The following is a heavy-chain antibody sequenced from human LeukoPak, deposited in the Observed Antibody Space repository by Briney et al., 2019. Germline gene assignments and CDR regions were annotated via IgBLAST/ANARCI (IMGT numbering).Heavy chain of an antibody. CDR2: MSGFGDSK. CDR1: GLTFDAYV. CDR3: AKDMNKGDYGLRFDF. Sequence: GGPLTLFCAVSGLTFDAYVMHWVRQAPGGGLEWVSLMSGFGDSKEHTDSVEGRFTISRDNRKNSLFLQMNSLTTEDPDLYYCAKDMNKGDYGLRFDFWGQGILVMVSS. J-gene: IGHJ5*01. D-gene: IGHD4-17*01. V-gene: IGHV3-43*02.